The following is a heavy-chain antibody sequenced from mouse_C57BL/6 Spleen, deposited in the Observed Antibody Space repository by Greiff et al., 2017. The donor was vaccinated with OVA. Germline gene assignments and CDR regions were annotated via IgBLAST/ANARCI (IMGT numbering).Heavy chain of an antibody. CDR2: INPYNGGT. Sequence: VQLQQSGPVLVKPGASVKMSCKASGYTFTDYYMNWVKQSHGKSLEWIGVINPYNGGTSYNQKFKGKATLTVDKSSSTAYMELNSLTSEDSAVYYCARWNYGSSLFDYWGQGTTLTVSS. CDR3: ARWNYGSSLFDY. CDR1: GYTFTDYY. J-gene: IGHJ2*01. D-gene: IGHD1-1*01. V-gene: IGHV1-19*01.